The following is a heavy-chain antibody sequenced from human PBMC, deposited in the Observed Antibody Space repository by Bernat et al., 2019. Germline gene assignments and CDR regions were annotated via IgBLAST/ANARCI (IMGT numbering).Heavy chain of an antibody. V-gene: IGHV4-31*03. CDR3: ARGVPGIAAAGTTRTRSWFDP. D-gene: IGHD6-13*01. J-gene: IGHJ5*02. Sequence: QVQLQESGPGLVKPSQTLSLTCTVSGGSISSGGYYWSWIRQHPGKGLEWIGYIYYSGSTYYNPSLKSRVTISVDTSKNQSSLKLSSVTAADTAVYYCARGVPGIAAAGTTRTRSWFDPWGQGTLVTVSS. CDR1: GGSISSGGYY. CDR2: IYYSGST.